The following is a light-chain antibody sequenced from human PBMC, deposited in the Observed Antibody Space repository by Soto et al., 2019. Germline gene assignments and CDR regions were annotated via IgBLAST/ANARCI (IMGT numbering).Light chain of an antibody. CDR2: EVS. V-gene: IGLV2-23*02. Sequence: QSALTQPASVSGSRGQSITISCTGTSSNVGSYNFVSWYRQYPGKAPELIIHEVSQRPSTFFNRFSGSKSGNTASLTISGLQSDDEADYYCCSYAGNNALVFGGGTKVTVL. CDR3: CSYAGNNALV. J-gene: IGLJ3*02. CDR1: SSNVGSYNF.